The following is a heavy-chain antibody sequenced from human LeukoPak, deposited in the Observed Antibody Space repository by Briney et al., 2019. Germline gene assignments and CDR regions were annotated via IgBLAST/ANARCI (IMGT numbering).Heavy chain of an antibody. CDR2: IKQDGSEK. J-gene: IGHJ6*03. CDR3: VRGDTIFGVVTYYFHYYMDV. Sequence: GGSLRLSCAASGFTFSSYWMSWVRQAPGKGLEWVANIKQDGSEKYYVDSVKGRFTISRDNSKNTLYLQMDSLRVEDTAVYYCVRGDTIFGVVTYYFHYYMDVWGKGTTVTVSS. CDR1: GFTFSSYW. V-gene: IGHV3-7*01. D-gene: IGHD3-3*01.